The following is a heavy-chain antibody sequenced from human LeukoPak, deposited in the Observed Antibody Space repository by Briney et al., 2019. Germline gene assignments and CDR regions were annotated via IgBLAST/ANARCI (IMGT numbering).Heavy chain of an antibody. V-gene: IGHV1-24*01. Sequence: APVKVSCKVSGYTLTELSMHWVRQAPGKGLEWMGGFDPEDGETIYAQKFQGRVTMTEDTSTDTAYMELSSLRSEDTAVYYCATDQGAAAGTSNGFDPWGQGTLVTVSS. J-gene: IGHJ5*02. CDR2: FDPEDGET. CDR3: ATDQGAAAGTSNGFDP. D-gene: IGHD6-13*01. CDR1: GYTLTELS.